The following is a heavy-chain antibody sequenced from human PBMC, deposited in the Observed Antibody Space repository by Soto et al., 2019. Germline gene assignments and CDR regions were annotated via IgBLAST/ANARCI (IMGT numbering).Heavy chain of an antibody. CDR3: ARARGLRYFDWVPLDY. J-gene: IGHJ4*02. CDR1: GFTFSSYG. Sequence: PGGSLRLSCAASGFTFSSYGMHWVRQAPGKGLEWVAVIWYDGSNKYYADSVKGRFTISRDNSKNTLYLQMNSLRAEDTAVYYCARARGLRYFDWVPLDYWGQGTLVTVS. V-gene: IGHV3-33*01. CDR2: IWYDGSNK. D-gene: IGHD3-9*01.